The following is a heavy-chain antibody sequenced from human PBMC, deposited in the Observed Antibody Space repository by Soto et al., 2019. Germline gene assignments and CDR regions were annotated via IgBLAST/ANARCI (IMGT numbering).Heavy chain of an antibody. CDR3: ARVLHYYDSSGPTDFDY. D-gene: IGHD3-22*01. CDR2: ISAYNGNT. Sequence: ASVKVSCKASGYTFTSYGISWVRQAPGQGLEWMGWISAYNGNTNYAQKLQGRVTMTTDTSTSTAYMELRSLRSDDTAVYYCARVLHYYDSSGPTDFDYWGQGTLVTSPQ. V-gene: IGHV1-18*01. CDR1: GYTFTSYG. J-gene: IGHJ4*02.